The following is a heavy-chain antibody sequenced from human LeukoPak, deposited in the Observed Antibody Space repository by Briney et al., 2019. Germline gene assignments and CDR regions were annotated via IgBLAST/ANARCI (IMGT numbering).Heavy chain of an antibody. Sequence: GGSLRLSCAASGFTFSSYAMSWVRQAPGKGLEWVSAISGSGGSTYYADSVKGRFTISRDNSKNTLFMQMNSLRAEDTAVYYCAKDFYDSSGSRYDYWGQGTLVTVSS. CDR1: GFTFSSYA. V-gene: IGHV3-23*01. CDR2: ISGSGGST. D-gene: IGHD3-22*01. J-gene: IGHJ4*02. CDR3: AKDFYDSSGSRYDY.